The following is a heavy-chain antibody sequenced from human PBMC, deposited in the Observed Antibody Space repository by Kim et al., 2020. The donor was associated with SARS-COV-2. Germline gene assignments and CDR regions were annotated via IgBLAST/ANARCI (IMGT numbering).Heavy chain of an antibody. CDR2: IIPISGKA. J-gene: IGHJ1*01. CDR1: GGSFSSYA. D-gene: IGHD2-2*01. Sequence: SVKVSCKISGGSFSSYATTWVRQAPGQGLEWMGGIIPISGKANYSQKFQDRVTITTDKSTSTAYMELSNLRSDDTAVYYCARAVGMTCCSSKSCFASWGQDTLVSVP. V-gene: IGHV1-69*05. CDR3: ARAVGMTCCSSKSCFAS.